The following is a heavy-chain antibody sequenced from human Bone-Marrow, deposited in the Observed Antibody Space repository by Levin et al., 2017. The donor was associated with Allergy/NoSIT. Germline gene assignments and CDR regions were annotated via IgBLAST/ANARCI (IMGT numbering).Heavy chain of an antibody. CDR2: ISSSSSYT. CDR3: ARALSYCGRDCAADY. CDR1: GFTFGDYY. Sequence: GGSLRLSCAASGFTFGDYYMNWIRQAPGKGLEWVSYISSSSSYTDYADSVKGRFTISRDNAKNSLYLQINSLRAEDTAVYYCARALSYCGRDCAADYWGQGTLVTVSS. V-gene: IGHV3-11*05. J-gene: IGHJ4*02. D-gene: IGHD2-21*02.